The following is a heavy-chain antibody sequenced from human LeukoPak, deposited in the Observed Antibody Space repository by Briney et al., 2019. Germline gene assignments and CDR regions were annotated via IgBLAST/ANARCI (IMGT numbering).Heavy chain of an antibody. CDR3: ARERPLAAAGTSAFDI. V-gene: IGHV3-11*01. Sequence: GGSLRLSCAASGFTFSDYYMSWIRQAPGKGLEWVSYISSSGSTIYYADSVKGGFTISRDNAKNSLYLQMNSLRAEDTAVYYCARERPLAAAGTSAFDIWGQGTMVTVSS. CDR2: ISSSGSTI. J-gene: IGHJ3*02. D-gene: IGHD6-13*01. CDR1: GFTFSDYY.